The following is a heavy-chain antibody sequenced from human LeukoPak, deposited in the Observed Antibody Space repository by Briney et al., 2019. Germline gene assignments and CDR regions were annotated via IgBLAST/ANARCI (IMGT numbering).Heavy chain of an antibody. J-gene: IGHJ4*02. D-gene: IGHD3-16*01. Sequence: AGGSLRLSCVASGFTVSGTHMSWVRQAPGKGLEWVSAIYTGGTTYYSDSVEGRFTISRDKSKNTLYLQMDSLRVEDTAVYYCARDQATSGGGLDYWGQGTLVTVSS. V-gene: IGHV3-53*01. CDR1: GFTVSGTH. CDR3: ARDQATSGGGLDY. CDR2: IYTGGTT.